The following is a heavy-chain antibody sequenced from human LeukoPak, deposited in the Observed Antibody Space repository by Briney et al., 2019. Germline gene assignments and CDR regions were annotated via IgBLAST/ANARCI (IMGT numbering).Heavy chain of an antibody. V-gene: IGHV4-34*01. CDR3: ARVTGYVIEDYFDY. CDR1: GGSFSGYY. CDR2: INHSGST. D-gene: IGHD3-22*01. J-gene: IGHJ4*02. Sequence: SETLSLTCAVYGGSFSGYYWSWIRQPPGKGLEWIGEINHSGSTNYNPSLKSRVTISVDTSKNQFSLKLRSVTAADTAVYYCARVTGYVIEDYFDYWGQGTLVTVSS.